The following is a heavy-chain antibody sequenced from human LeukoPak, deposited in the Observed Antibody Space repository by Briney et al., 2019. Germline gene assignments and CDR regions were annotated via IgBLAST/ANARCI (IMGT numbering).Heavy chain of an antibody. CDR2: LIPIFGTA. J-gene: IGHJ5*02. CDR1: GGTFSSYA. Sequence: ASVKVSRKASGGTFSSYASSWVRQAPGQALEWMGGLIPIFGTANYAQKFQGRVTITADESTSTAYMELSSLRSEDTAVYYCARRLPASNYRHPTTNWFDPWGQGTLVTVSS. V-gene: IGHV1-69*13. D-gene: IGHD4-11*01. CDR3: ARRLPASNYRHPTTNWFDP.